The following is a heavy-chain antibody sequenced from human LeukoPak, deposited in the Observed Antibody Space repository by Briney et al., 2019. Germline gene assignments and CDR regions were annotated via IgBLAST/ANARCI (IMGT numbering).Heavy chain of an antibody. J-gene: IGHJ4*02. Sequence: GASVKVSCKASGGTFSSYAISWVRQAPGQGLEWMGGIIPIFGTANYAQKFQGRVTITTDESTSTAYMELSSLRSEETAVYYCARGHDSSGSYFDYWGQGTLVTVSS. CDR2: IIPIFGTA. D-gene: IGHD3-22*01. V-gene: IGHV1-69*05. CDR3: ARGHDSSGSYFDY. CDR1: GGTFSSYA.